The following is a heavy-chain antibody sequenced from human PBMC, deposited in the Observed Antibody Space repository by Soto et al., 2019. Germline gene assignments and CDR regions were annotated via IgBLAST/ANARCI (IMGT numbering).Heavy chain of an antibody. J-gene: IGHJ6*02. V-gene: IGHV5-51*03. CDR3: ARWPRGVVVPAGGMDV. D-gene: IGHD2-2*01. CDR1: GYSFTSYW. CDR2: IYPGDSDT. Sequence: EVQLVQSGAEVKKPGESLKISCKGSGYSFTSYWIGWVRQMPGKGLEWMGIIYPGDSDTRYSPSFQGQVTISADKSIXXAYLQWSSLKASDTAMYSCARWPRGVVVPAGGMDVWGQGTTVTVSS.